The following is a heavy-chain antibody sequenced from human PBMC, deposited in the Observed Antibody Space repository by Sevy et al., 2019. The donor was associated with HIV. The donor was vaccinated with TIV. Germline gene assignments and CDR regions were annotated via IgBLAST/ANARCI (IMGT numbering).Heavy chain of an antibody. J-gene: IGHJ6*03. CDR1: GFTFSSYD. V-gene: IGHV3-30*03. CDR2: ISYDGRGK. D-gene: IGHD3-16*01. Sequence: GGALRLSCAASGFTFSSYDMHWVRQAPGKGLEWVAVISYDGRGKHYADSVKGRFSISRDNAKNTLYLQMNSLRVEDSAVFYCASVALTCGGDPYATHHFMDVWGRGTRVTVSS. CDR3: ASVALTCGGDPYATHHFMDV.